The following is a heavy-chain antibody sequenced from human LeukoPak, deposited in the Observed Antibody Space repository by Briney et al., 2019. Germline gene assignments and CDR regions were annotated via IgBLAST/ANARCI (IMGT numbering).Heavy chain of an antibody. CDR2: IYYSGIT. D-gene: IGHD6-13*01. Sequence: SETLSLTCTVSGGSISTYYWTWIRQPPGKGLEWIGYIYYSGITNFNPSLKSRVTMSVVTSKNQFSLRLNSVTTADTAVYYCARRLAVTGRYYFDYWGQGTLVTVSS. J-gene: IGHJ4*02. V-gene: IGHV4-59*01. CDR1: GGSISTYY. CDR3: ARRLAVTGRYYFDY.